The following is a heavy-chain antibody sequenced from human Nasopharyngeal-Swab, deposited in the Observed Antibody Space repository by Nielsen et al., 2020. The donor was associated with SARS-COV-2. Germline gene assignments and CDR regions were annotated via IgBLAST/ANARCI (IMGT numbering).Heavy chain of an antibody. Sequence: GESLKISCAAYGFTFSSYAMSWVRQAPGKGLEWVANIKQDGSDQYYVDSVKGRFTISRDNAKNSLYLQMNSLRAEDTAVYYCARGTWYSSSGASYYYYYGMDVWGQGTTVTVSS. CDR1: GFTFSSYA. J-gene: IGHJ6*02. D-gene: IGHD6-13*01. V-gene: IGHV3-7*01. CDR3: ARGTWYSSSGASYYYYYGMDV. CDR2: IKQDGSDQ.